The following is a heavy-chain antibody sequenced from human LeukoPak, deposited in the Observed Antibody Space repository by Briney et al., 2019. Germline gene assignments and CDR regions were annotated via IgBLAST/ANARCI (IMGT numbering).Heavy chain of an antibody. V-gene: IGHV3-23*01. J-gene: IGHJ4*02. CDR1: GFTFSIYA. Sequence: PGGSLRLSCAASGFTFSIYAMSWVRKAPGKGLEWVSGISDSGGNTYYADSVKGRFTISRDNSKNTLYLQMNSLRPEDTAIYYCAREGYYGSGSPPSLYFDYWGQGTLVTVPS. CDR3: AREGYYGSGSPPSLYFDY. D-gene: IGHD3-10*01. CDR2: ISDSGGNT.